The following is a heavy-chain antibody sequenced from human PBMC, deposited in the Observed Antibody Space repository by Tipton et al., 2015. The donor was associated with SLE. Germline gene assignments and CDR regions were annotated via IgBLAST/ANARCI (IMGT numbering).Heavy chain of an antibody. Sequence: TLSLTCTVSGDSINGYFWSWIRQPPGKGLEWIGYMFYNGNTYRNPSFKSRVTMSVDTSKKQLYLNLNSVTTADTAVYYCARSLYSSRDDAYDVWGQGTLVTVSS. J-gene: IGHJ4*02. D-gene: IGHD6-13*01. V-gene: IGHV4-59*01. CDR3: ARSLYSSRDDAYDV. CDR1: GDSINGYF. CDR2: MFYNGNT.